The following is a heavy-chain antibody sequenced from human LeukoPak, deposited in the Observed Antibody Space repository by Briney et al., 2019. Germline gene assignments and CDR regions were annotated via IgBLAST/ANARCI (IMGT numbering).Heavy chain of an antibody. V-gene: IGHV3-23*01. CDR2: ISGSGAST. CDR1: GFTFSSFA. CDR3: AREYYYDSSCYYPPYYFDY. Sequence: GGSLRLSCAASGFTFSSFAMSWIRQAPGKWLEWVSGISGSGASTYYADSVKGRFTISRDNSQNTLYLQMNSLRAEDTAVYYCAREYYYDSSCYYPPYYFDYWGQGTLVTVSS. D-gene: IGHD3-22*01. J-gene: IGHJ4*02.